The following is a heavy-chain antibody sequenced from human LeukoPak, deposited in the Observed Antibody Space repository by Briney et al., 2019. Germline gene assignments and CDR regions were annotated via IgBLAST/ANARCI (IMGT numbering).Heavy chain of an antibody. J-gene: IGHJ4*02. D-gene: IGHD1-26*01. CDR2: IYTSGST. Sequence: SETLSLTCTVSGGSISSGSYYWSWIRQPAGKGLEWIGRIYTSGSTNYNPSLKSRVTISVDTSKNQFSLKLSSVTAADTAVYYCARDAEVGATSYFDYWGQGTLVTVSS. V-gene: IGHV4-61*02. CDR1: GGSISSGSYY. CDR3: ARDAEVGATSYFDY.